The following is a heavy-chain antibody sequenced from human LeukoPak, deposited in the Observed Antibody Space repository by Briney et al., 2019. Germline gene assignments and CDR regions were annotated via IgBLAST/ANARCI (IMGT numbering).Heavy chain of an antibody. CDR3: ARGGYCSGGSCWHFDY. Sequence: SSETLSLTCTVSGDSISSYYWSWIRQPPGKGLEWIGSIYYSGSTYYNPSLKSRVTISVDTSKNQFSLKLSSVTAADTAVYYCARGGYCSGGSCWHFDYWGQGTLVTVSS. D-gene: IGHD2-15*01. CDR2: IYYSGST. CDR1: GDSISSYY. V-gene: IGHV4-39*01. J-gene: IGHJ4*02.